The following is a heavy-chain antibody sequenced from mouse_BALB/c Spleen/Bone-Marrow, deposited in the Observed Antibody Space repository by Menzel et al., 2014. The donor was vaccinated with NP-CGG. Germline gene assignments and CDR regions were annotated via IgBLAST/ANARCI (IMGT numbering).Heavy chain of an antibody. CDR1: GFDFSRYW. D-gene: IGHD1-1*01. CDR3: ARLNYYGNLFV. Sequence: EVNVVESGGGLVQPGGSLKLSCAASGFDFSRYWMSWVRQAPGKGLEWIGEINPDRRTINYTPSLKDKFIISRDNAKNTLYLQMSKVRSEDTALYYCARLNYYGNLFVWGAGTTVTVSS. CDR2: INPDRRTI. V-gene: IGHV4-1*02. J-gene: IGHJ1*01.